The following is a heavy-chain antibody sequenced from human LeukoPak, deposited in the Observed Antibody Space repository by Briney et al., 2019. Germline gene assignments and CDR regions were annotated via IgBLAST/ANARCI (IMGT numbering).Heavy chain of an antibody. J-gene: IGHJ1*01. Sequence: GGSLRLSYTASGFTFSNYWMTWIRQAPGKGLEWVANIKQDGIEKYYVDSVEGRFTVSRDNSKNSLFLQIESLRAADTAVYYCATCSSGYYCDHFQTWGQGSLVTVSS. CDR1: GFTFSNYW. V-gene: IGHV3-7*01. CDR2: IKQDGIEK. CDR3: ATCSSGYYCDHFQT. D-gene: IGHD3-22*01.